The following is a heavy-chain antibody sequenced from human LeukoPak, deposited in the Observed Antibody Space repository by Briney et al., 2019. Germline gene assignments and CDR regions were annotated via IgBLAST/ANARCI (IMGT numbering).Heavy chain of an antibody. J-gene: IGHJ3*02. D-gene: IGHD2/OR15-2a*01. CDR1: GFTLSSYW. V-gene: IGHV3-7*05. Sequence: PGGSLRLSCAASGFTLSSYWMSWVRQAPGKGLEWVAAINQDGSDKYYVASVKGRFTISRDNAKKSMYVQMNSLRAEDTAVYYCARGFDAYYGFDIWGQGTMVTVSS. CDR3: ARGFDAYYGFDI. CDR2: INQDGSDK.